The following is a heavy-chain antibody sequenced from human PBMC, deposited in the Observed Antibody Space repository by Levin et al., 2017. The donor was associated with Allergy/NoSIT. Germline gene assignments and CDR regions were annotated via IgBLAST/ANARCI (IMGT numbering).Heavy chain of an antibody. CDR3: ARGRDR. D-gene: IGHD5-24*01. Sequence: GESLKISCKASGYTFTGHYLHWVRQAPGQGLEWIGRIHPNSGVTDYAQRFQGRVTMTRDTSITTAYMELSRLRSDDTAFYYCARGRDRWGQGTLVTVSS. CDR1: GYTFTGHY. CDR2: IHPNSGVT. V-gene: IGHV1-2*06. J-gene: IGHJ4*02.